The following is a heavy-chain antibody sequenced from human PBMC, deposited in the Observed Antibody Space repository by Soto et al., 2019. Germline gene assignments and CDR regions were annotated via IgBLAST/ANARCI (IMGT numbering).Heavy chain of an antibody. CDR3: ARRVGGSASGFDY. J-gene: IGHJ4*02. CDR1: GDIFSTNA. Sequence: QVQLVHSGAEVKKPGSSVKVSCRASGDIFSTNAITWVRQTPGEGLEWMGVIVPILGTTKYAQKFQGRATITADDSTSTVNMELSSLRSEDTAVYYCARRVGGSASGFDYWGQGTQVTVSS. V-gene: IGHV1-69*01. CDR2: IVPILGTT. D-gene: IGHD6-25*01.